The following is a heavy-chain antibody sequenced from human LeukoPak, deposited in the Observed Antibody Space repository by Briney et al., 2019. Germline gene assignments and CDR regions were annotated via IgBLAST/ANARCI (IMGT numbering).Heavy chain of an antibody. CDR2: ISSSSSYI. V-gene: IGHV3-21*01. D-gene: IGHD4-17*01. Sequence: PGGSLRLSCAASGFTFSSCSMNWVRQAPGKGLEWVSSISSSSSYIYYADSVKGRFTISRDNAKNSLYLQMNSLRAEDTAVYYCAREGGDYVAPFDYWGQGTLVTVSS. CDR1: GFTFSSCS. J-gene: IGHJ4*02. CDR3: AREGGDYVAPFDY.